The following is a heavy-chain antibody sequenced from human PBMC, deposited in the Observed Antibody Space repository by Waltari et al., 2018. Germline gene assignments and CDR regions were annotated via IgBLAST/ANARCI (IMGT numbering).Heavy chain of an antibody. CDR2: IYHSGST. CDR1: GYSISSGYY. Sequence: QVQLQESGPGLVKPSETLSLTCAVSGYSISSGYYWGWIRQPPGKGREWIGSIYHSGSTYYNPSLKSRVTISLDTSKNQFSLKLSSVTAADTAVYYCASSYGSGSYDAFDIWGQGTMVTVSS. V-gene: IGHV4-38-2*01. D-gene: IGHD3-10*01. J-gene: IGHJ3*02. CDR3: ASSYGSGSYDAFDI.